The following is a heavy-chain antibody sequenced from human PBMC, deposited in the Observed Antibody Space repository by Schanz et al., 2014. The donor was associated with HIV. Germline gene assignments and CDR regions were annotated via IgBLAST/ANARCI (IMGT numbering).Heavy chain of an antibody. CDR2: TSGSGGST. J-gene: IGHJ4*02. CDR1: GFTFSSYA. V-gene: IGHV3-23*01. CDR3: ARGLPADY. Sequence: EVQLLESGGGLVQPGESLRLSCAASGFTFSSYALNWVRQAPGKGLEWVSTTSGSGGSTYYADSVKGRFTISRDNSKNTLYLQMNSLRAEDTAVYYCARGLPADYWGQGTLVTVSS. D-gene: IGHD5-18*01.